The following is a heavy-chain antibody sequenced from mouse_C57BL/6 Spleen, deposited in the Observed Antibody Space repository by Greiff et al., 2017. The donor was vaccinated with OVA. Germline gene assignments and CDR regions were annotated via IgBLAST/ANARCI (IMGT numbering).Heavy chain of an antibody. V-gene: IGHV1-15*01. D-gene: IGHD3-1*01. CDR3: TREGTAQATGWFAY. J-gene: IGHJ3*01. CDR1: GYTFTDYE. Sequence: QVQLQQSGAELVRPGASVTLSCKASGYTFTDYEMHWVKQTPVHGLEWIGAIDPETGGTAYNQKFKGKAILTADKSSSTAYMELRSLTSEDSAVYYGTREGTAQATGWFAYWGQGTLVTVSA. CDR2: IDPETGGT.